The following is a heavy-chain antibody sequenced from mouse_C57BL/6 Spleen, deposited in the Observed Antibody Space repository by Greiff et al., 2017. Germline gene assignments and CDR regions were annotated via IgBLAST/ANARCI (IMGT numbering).Heavy chain of an antibody. CDR2: IDPETGGT. J-gene: IGHJ2*01. D-gene: IGHD1-1*01. CDR3: TRWSTTERDSFDY. V-gene: IGHV1-15*01. CDR1: GYTFTDYA. Sequence: QVQLQQSGAELVRPGASVTLSCTASGYTFTDYAMHWVKQTPVQGLEWIGAIDPETGGTAYNQKFKGKAILTADKSSSTAYMELRSLTSEGSADYYWTRWSTTERDSFDYWGQGTTLTVSS.